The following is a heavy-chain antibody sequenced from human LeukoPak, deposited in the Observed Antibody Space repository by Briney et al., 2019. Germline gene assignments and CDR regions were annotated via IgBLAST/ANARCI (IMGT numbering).Heavy chain of an antibody. CDR3: ARDNGGYSSGWYAVDY. J-gene: IGHJ4*02. V-gene: IGHV1-18*01. Sequence: ASVKVFCKASGYSFTSYGFNWVRQAPGQGLEWMGWISAYNGNTNYAQKLQGRVTMTTDTSTSTAYMELRSLRSDDTAVYYCARDNGGYSSGWYAVDYWGQGTLVTVSS. CDR2: ISAYNGNT. D-gene: IGHD6-19*01. CDR1: GYSFTSYG.